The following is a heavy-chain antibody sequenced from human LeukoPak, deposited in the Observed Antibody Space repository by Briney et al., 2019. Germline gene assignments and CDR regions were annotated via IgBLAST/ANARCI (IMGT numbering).Heavy chain of an antibody. D-gene: IGHD4-23*01. Sequence: GGSLRLSCAACGFTFRSYTLSWVRQTPGKGLEWVSTISGSGGSTYFADSVKGRFTISRDNSKNTLYLQMNSLRGEDTAVYYCAKDVVTAAIWGQGTLVTVSS. J-gene: IGHJ4*02. CDR3: AKDVVTAAI. CDR1: GFTFRSYT. CDR2: ISGSGGST. V-gene: IGHV3-23*01.